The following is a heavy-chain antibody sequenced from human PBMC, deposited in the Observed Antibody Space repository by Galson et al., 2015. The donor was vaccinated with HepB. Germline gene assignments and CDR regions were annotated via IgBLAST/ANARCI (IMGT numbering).Heavy chain of an antibody. J-gene: IGHJ5*02. V-gene: IGHV3-30*04. CDR2: ISYDGSNK. D-gene: IGHD3-10*01. CDR1: GFTFSSYA. CDR3: ARGVGLWFGETAWFDP. Sequence: SLRLSCAASGFTFSSYAMHWVRQAPGKGLEWVAVISYDGSNKYYADSVKGRFTISRDNSKNTLYLQMNSLRAEDTAVYYCARGVGLWFGETAWFDPWGQGTLVTVSS.